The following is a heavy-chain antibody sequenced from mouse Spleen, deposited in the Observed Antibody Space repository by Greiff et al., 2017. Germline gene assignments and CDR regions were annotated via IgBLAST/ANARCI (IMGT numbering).Heavy chain of an antibody. CDR1: GFAFSSYD. V-gene: IGHV5-12-1*01. CDR3: ARQYYGNPLDY. CDR2: ISSGGGST. D-gene: IGHD2-1*01. Sequence: EVQGVESGGGLVKPGGSLKLSCAASGFAFSSYDMSWVRQTPEKRLEWVAYISSGGGSTYYPDTVKGRFTISRDNAKNTLYLQMSSLKSEDTAMYYCARQYYGNPLDYWGQGTTLTVSS. J-gene: IGHJ2*01.